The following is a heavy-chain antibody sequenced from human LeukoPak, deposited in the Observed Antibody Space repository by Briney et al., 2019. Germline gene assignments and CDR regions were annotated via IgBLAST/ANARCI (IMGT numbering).Heavy chain of an antibody. CDR1: GGSISSGGYS. D-gene: IGHD2-15*01. V-gene: IGHV4-30-2*01. CDR3: ARSVGGSWFDP. Sequence: SETLSLTCAVSGGSISSGGYSWSWIRQPPGKGLEWIGYIYHSGSTYYNPSLKSRVTISVDRFKNQFSLKLSSVTAADTAVYYCARSVGGSWFDPWGQGTLVTVSS. CDR2: IYHSGST. J-gene: IGHJ5*02.